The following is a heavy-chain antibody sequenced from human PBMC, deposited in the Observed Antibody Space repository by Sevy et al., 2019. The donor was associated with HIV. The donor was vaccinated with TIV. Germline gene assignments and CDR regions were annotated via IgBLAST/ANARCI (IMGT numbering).Heavy chain of an antibody. V-gene: IGHV3-20*04. CDR2: INWNGGSR. CDR1: GFTSEDYG. Sequence: GGSLRLSCVVSGFTSEDYGLNWVRQAPGKGLEWVAGINWNGGSRGYADSVKGRFTISRDNAKNSLFLQMTSVRAEDTALYYCARSRVERYNSDYNNYHAMDVWGQWTTVTVSS. D-gene: IGHD3-10*01. J-gene: IGHJ6*02. CDR3: ARSRVERYNSDYNNYHAMDV.